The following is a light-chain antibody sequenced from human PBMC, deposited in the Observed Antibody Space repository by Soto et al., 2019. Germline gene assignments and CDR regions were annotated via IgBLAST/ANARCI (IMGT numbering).Light chain of an antibody. CDR3: QSYDSSLSGYVI. Sequence: QSVLTQPPSVSGAPGPSVTISCTGSSSNIGTPYDVHWYQQLPGTAPKLLIYGNSNRPSGVPDRFSGSKSGTSASLAFTGLQAEDEADYCCQSYDSSLSGYVIFGGGTKLTVL. CDR1: SSNIGTPYD. CDR2: GNS. V-gene: IGLV1-40*01. J-gene: IGLJ2*01.